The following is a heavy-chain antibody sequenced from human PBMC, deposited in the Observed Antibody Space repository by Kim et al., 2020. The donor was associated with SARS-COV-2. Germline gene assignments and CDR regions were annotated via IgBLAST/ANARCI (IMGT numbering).Heavy chain of an antibody. V-gene: IGHV7-4-1*02. CDR3: ASPQGDSSGYYYYYFDY. Sequence: ASVKVSCKASGYTFTSYAMNWVRQAPGQGLEWMGWINTNTGNPTYAQGFTGRFVFSLDTSVSTAYLQISSLKAEDTAVYYCASPQGDSSGYYYYYFDYWGQGTLVTVSS. CDR2: INTNTGNP. CDR1: GYTFTSYA. D-gene: IGHD3-22*01. J-gene: IGHJ4*02.